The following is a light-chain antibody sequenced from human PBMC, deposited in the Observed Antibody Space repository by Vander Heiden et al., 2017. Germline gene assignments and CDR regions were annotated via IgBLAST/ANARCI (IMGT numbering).Light chain of an antibody. Sequence: EIVLTQSPGTLSLSPGERVTLSCMASQSVTSSYLDWYQQKVGQAPRLIIYGASSRATGIPDRFSGSGSGTDFSLTISRLEPEDSAVYYCQQYGSSPRTFGQGTKVEI. V-gene: IGKV3-20*01. CDR2: GAS. CDR1: QSVTSSY. J-gene: IGKJ1*01. CDR3: QQYGSSPRT.